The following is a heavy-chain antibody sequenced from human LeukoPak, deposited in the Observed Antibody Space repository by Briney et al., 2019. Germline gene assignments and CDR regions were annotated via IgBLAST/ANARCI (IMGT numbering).Heavy chain of an antibody. CDR2: ISYDGSNK. J-gene: IGHJ4*02. Sequence: GGSLRLSCAASGFTFSSYGMHWVRQAPGKGLECVAVISYDGSNKYYADSVKGRFTISRDNSKNTLYLQVNSLRAEDTAVYYCARARYDSSGYWADYWGQGTLVTVSS. D-gene: IGHD3-22*01. V-gene: IGHV3-30*03. CDR3: ARARYDSSGYWADY. CDR1: GFTFSSYG.